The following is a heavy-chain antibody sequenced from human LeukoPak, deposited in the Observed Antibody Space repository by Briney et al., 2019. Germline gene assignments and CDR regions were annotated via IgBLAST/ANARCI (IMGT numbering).Heavy chain of an antibody. J-gene: IGHJ4*02. CDR1: GFTLSNYW. Sequence: GGSLRLSCAASGFTLSNYWMSWVRQAPGKGLEWVANINQDGSEKYYVDSVKGRFTISRDNAKNSLYLQMNSLRADDTAVYYCARDRVWTVLYWGQGTLVTVSS. CDR3: ARDRVWTVLY. D-gene: IGHD6-13*01. V-gene: IGHV3-7*01. CDR2: INQDGSEK.